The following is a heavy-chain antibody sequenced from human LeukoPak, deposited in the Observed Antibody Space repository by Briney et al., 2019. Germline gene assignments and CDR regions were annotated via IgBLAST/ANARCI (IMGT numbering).Heavy chain of an antibody. CDR2: INPNSGGT. V-gene: IGHV1-2*02. J-gene: IGHJ6*03. Sequence: GASVKVSCKASRYTFTGYYMHWVRQAPGQGLEWMGWINPNSGGTNYAQKFQGRVTMTRDTSISTAYMELSRLRSDDTAVYYCARGQTGLYYYYMDVWGKGTTVTISS. D-gene: IGHD1-1*01. CDR3: ARGQTGLYYYYMDV. CDR1: RYTFTGYY.